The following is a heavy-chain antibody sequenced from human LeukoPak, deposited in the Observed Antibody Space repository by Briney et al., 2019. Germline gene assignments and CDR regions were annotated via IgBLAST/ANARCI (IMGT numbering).Heavy chain of an antibody. CDR3: AGTAWLQLWPWFDP. CDR2: ISHSGST. J-gene: IGHJ5*02. V-gene: IGHV4-34*01. D-gene: IGHD5-24*01. CDR1: GGSFSGYY. Sequence: NPSETLSLTCAVYGGSFSGYYWSWIRQPPGKGLEWIGEISHSGSTNYNPSLKSRVTISVDTSKNQFSLKLSSVTAADTAVYYCAGTAWLQLWPWFDPWGQGTLVTVSS.